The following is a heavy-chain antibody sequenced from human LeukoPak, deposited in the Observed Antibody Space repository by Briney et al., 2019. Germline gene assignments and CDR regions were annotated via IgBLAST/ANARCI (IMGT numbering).Heavy chain of an antibody. V-gene: IGHV4-59*08. Sequence: SETLSLTCTVSGGSISNYYWSWIRQPPGEGLEWIGYIYASGATNSNPSLKSRVTISVDKSKNQFSLKLSSVTAADTAVYYCARQGYDILTGRDAFDIWGQGTMVTVSS. CDR1: GGSISNYY. J-gene: IGHJ3*02. CDR2: IYASGAT. CDR3: ARQGYDILTGRDAFDI. D-gene: IGHD3-9*01.